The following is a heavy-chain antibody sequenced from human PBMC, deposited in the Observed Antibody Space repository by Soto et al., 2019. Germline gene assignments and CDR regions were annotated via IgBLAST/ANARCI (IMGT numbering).Heavy chain of an antibody. CDR1: GYTFSTYA. D-gene: IGHD1-1*01. J-gene: IGHJ6*02. CDR2: LNGGTGQT. Sequence: ASVKVSCKASGYTFSTYAIHWVRQAPGQSLEWMGWLNGGTGQTRYSQRFQDRVTTTRDTSASTAYMGVSSLRPEDTAVYYCARGKGMEENYYYYGMDIWGQGTTVTVSS. CDR3: ARGKGMEENYYYYGMDI. V-gene: IGHV1-3*01.